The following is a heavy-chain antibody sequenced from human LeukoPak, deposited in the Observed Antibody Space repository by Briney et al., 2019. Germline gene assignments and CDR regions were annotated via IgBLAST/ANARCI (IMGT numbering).Heavy chain of an antibody. CDR3: SRDWAATYYYDSSGYYKFDY. CDR2: ISSSSSYI. D-gene: IGHD3-22*01. Sequence: GGSLRLSCAASGFTFSSYSMNWVRQAPGKGLEWVSSISSSSSYIYYADSVKGRFTISRDNAKNSLYLQMNSLRAEDTAVYYCSRDWAATYYYDSSGYYKFDYWGQGPLVTVSS. V-gene: IGHV3-21*01. J-gene: IGHJ4*02. CDR1: GFTFSSYS.